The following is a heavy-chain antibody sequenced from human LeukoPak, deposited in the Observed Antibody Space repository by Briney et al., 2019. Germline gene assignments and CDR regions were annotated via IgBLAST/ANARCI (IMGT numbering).Heavy chain of an antibody. J-gene: IGHJ4*02. Sequence: ASVKVPCKASGYTFTSYGISWVRQAPGQGLEWMGWISAYNGNTNYAQKLQGRVTMTTDTSTSTAYMELRSLRSDDTAVYYSATLSRVNGGGYYFDYWGQGTLATVSS. CDR3: ATLSRVNGGGYYFDY. D-gene: IGHD3-10*01. V-gene: IGHV1-18*01. CDR2: ISAYNGNT. CDR1: GYTFTSYG.